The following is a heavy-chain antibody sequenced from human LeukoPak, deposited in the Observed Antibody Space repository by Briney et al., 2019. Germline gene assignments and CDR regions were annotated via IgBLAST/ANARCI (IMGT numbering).Heavy chain of an antibody. J-gene: IGHJ4*02. CDR3: ARDVGSRAYYFDY. CDR1: GFTVSSNY. CDR2: IYSGGST. V-gene: IGHV3-53*01. D-gene: IGHD3-10*01. Sequence: GGSLRLSCAASGFTVSSNYMSWVRQAPGKGLEWVSVIYSGGSTYYADSVKGRFTISRDNSKNTLYLQMNSLRAEDTAVYYCARDVGSRAYYFDYWGQGTLVTVSS.